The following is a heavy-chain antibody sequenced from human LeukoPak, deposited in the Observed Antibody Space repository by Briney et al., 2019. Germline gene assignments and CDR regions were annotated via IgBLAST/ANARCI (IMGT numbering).Heavy chain of an antibody. Sequence: GGSLRLSCAASGFTFSNYWMHWVRQVPGKGLEWVANIKQDGSEKYYVDSVKGRFTISRDNAKNSLYLQMNSLRAEDTAVYYCARDTGGGYSCYDCWGQGTLVTVSS. CDR1: GFTFSNYW. CDR2: IKQDGSEK. CDR3: ARDTGGGYSCYDC. J-gene: IGHJ4*02. D-gene: IGHD5-18*01. V-gene: IGHV3-7*01.